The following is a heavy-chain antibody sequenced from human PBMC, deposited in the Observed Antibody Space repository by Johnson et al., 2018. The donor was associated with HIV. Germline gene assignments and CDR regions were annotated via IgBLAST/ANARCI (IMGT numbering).Heavy chain of an antibody. CDR3: AKSPGKDYGGNSGALDI. D-gene: IGHD4-23*01. Sequence: QVQLVESGGGLVQPGGSLRLSCAASGFTFSSYAMHWVRQAPGKGLEWVAVIWYDGSNKDYADSVKGRFTISRDNSKNTLYLQMNSLRVEDTAVYYCAKSPGKDYGGNSGALDIWGQGKMVTVSS. V-gene: IGHV3-33*06. CDR2: IWYDGSNK. CDR1: GFTFSSYA. J-gene: IGHJ3*02.